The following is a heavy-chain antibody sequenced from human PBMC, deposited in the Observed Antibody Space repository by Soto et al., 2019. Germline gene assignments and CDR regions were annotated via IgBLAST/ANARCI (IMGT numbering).Heavy chain of an antibody. CDR3: AKGGSGSYSNAFDI. V-gene: IGHV4-59*05. Sequence: SETLSLTCTVSGGSISSYYWSWIRQPPGKGLEWIGSIYYSGSTDYNPSLKSRVTISVDTSKNQFSLKLSSVTAADTAVYYCAKGGSGSYSNAFDIWGQGTMVTVSS. CDR2: IYYSGST. CDR1: GGSISSYY. J-gene: IGHJ3*02. D-gene: IGHD3-10*01.